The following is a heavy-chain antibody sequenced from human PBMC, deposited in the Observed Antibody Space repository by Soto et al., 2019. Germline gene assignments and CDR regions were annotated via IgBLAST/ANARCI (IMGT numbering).Heavy chain of an antibody. CDR3: ARLGETYYDFWSGSSYYYYGMDV. CDR1: GFTFSSYW. J-gene: IGHJ6*02. D-gene: IGHD3-3*01. CDR2: IKQDGSEK. V-gene: IGHV3-7*01. Sequence: EVQLVETGGGLVQPGGSLRLSCAASGFTFSSYWMSWVRQAPGKGLEWVANIKQDGSEKYYVDSVKGRFTISRDNAKNSLYLQMNSLSAEDTAVYYCARLGETYYDFWSGSSYYYYGMDVWGQGTTVTVSS.